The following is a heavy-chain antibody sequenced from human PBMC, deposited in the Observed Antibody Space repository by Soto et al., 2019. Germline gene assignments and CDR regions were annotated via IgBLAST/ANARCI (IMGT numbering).Heavy chain of an antibody. D-gene: IGHD1-7*01. J-gene: IGHJ5*02. V-gene: IGHV4-4*07. CDR3: AGGLGRVNFPRGLFDP. CDR2: IYTSGST. Sequence: QVQLQESGPGLVKPSETLSLTCTVSGGSISSYYWSWIRQPAGKGLEWIGRIYTSGSTNYNPSLKGRGPLAVDTSKNPFSPKVSPVAAAGTGVDFRAGGLGRVNFPRGLFDPWGQGTLVTVSP. CDR1: GGSISSYY.